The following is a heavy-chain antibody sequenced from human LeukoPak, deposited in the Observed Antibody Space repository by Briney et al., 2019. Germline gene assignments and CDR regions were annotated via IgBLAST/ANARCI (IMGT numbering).Heavy chain of an antibody. V-gene: IGHV3-7*03. CDR1: GFTFSSFA. CDR2: IKQDGSEK. D-gene: IGHD6-13*01. J-gene: IGHJ5*02. Sequence: GGSLRLSCAASGFTFSSFAMTWVRQAPGKGLEWVANIKQDGSEKYYVDSVKGRFTISRDNAKNSLYLQMNSLRAEDTAVYYCARGPIAAAVYWFDPWGQGTLVTVSS. CDR3: ARGPIAAAVYWFDP.